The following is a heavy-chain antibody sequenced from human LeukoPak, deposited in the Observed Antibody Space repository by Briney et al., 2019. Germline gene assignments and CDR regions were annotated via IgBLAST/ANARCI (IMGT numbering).Heavy chain of an antibody. J-gene: IGHJ4*02. CDR2: SRNKASSYTT. Sequence: GGSLRLSCAASGFTFSDHYMDWVRQAPGKGLKWVGRSRNKASSYTTAYAASVKGRFTISRDNSKNSLYLQMDSLKTEDTAVYYCARLSYSRNYYFDDWGQETLVTVSS. V-gene: IGHV3-72*01. CDR1: GFTFSDHY. CDR3: ARLSYSRNYYFDD. D-gene: IGHD4-11*01.